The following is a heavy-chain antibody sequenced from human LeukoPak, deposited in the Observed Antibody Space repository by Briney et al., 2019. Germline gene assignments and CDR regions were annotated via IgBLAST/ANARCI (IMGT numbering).Heavy chain of an antibody. J-gene: IGHJ6*02. CDR1: GYTFTSYG. CDR2: ISAYNGNT. D-gene: IGHD4-23*01. CDR3: ARDPGTVVTRYHYYYGMDV. Sequence: ASVKVSCKASGYTFTSYGISWVRQAPGQGLEWMGWISAYNGNTNYAQKLQGRVTMTTDTSTSTAYMELRSLRSDDTAVYYCARDPGTVVTRYHYYYGMDVWGQGTTVTVSS. V-gene: IGHV1-18*01.